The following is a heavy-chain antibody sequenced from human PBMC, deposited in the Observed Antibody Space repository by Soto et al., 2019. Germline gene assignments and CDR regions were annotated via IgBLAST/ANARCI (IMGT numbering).Heavy chain of an antibody. CDR2: ISHSGST. V-gene: IGHV4-34*01. CDR1: GGSFGAYY. Sequence: QVQLQQWGAGLLKPSETLSLTCAVYGGSFGAYYWCWIRQPPGKGLEGIGEISHSGSTNYNPSLMSRVTISVDTSKNQLSLRLSSVTAADTAVYYCARGGAGATENWFDPWGKGTLVIVSS. CDR3: ARGGAGATENWFDP. D-gene: IGHD1-26*01. J-gene: IGHJ5*02.